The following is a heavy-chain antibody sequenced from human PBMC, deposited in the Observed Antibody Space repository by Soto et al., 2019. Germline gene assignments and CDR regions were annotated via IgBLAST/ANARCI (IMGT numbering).Heavy chain of an antibody. V-gene: IGHV3-23*01. Sequence: HPGGSLRLSCAASGFTFSSYAMSWVRQAPGKGLEWVSAISGSGGSTYYADSVKGRFTISRDNSKNTLYLQMNSLRAEDTAVYYCAKDPRGEHGAFDYWGQGTLVTVSS. CDR1: GFTFSSYA. D-gene: IGHD4-17*01. J-gene: IGHJ4*02. CDR3: AKDPRGEHGAFDY. CDR2: ISGSGGST.